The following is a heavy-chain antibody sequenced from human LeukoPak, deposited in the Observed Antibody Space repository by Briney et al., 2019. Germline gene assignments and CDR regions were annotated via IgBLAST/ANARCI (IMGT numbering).Heavy chain of an antibody. CDR3: TREIRYFDWFQADY. CDR1: GFTFGDHS. D-gene: IGHD3-9*01. J-gene: IGHJ4*02. V-gene: IGHV3-49*03. Sequence: PGGSLRLSYTASGFTFGDHSVSWFRQAPGKGLEWVGFIRSKAYGGTAEYAASVKGRFTISRDDSKSVAYLQMDSLKTEDTAVYYCTREIRYFDWFQADYWGQGTLVTVSS. CDR2: IRSKAYGGTA.